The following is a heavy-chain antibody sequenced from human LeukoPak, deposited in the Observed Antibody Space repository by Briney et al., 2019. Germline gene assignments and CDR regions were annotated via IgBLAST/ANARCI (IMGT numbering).Heavy chain of an antibody. J-gene: IGHJ4*02. CDR3: ARPVTGGYVGPIDY. CDR1: GGSISSSSYS. CDR2: IYYSGST. V-gene: IGHV4-39*01. Sequence: SETLSLTCTVSGGSISSSSYSWGWIRQPPGKGLEWIGSIYYSGSTYYNPSLKSRVTISVDTSKNQFSLKLSSVTAADTAVYYCARPVTGGYVGPIDYWGQGTLVTVSS. D-gene: IGHD5-12*01.